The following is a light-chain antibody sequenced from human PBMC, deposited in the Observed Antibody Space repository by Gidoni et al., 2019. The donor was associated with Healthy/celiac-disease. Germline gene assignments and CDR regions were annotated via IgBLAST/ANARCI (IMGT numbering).Light chain of an antibody. CDR3: SSYTSSSTLVV. CDR1: SSAVGGYNY. V-gene: IGLV2-14*01. Sequence: QSALTQPASVSGSPGQAITISCTGTSSAVGGYNYVYGYQQHPGNAPELLIYDVSNRPSGLSNRSSGSKSGNTASLTTSGLPAEDAADYYCSSYTSSSTLVVFGGGTKLTVL. CDR2: DVS. J-gene: IGLJ2*01.